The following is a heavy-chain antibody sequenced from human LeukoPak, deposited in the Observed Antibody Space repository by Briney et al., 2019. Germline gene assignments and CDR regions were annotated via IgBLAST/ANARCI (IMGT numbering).Heavy chain of an antibody. CDR2: ISGSGGST. CDR3: AKGSYYYGSGSYELDY. D-gene: IGHD3-10*01. CDR1: GFTFSHYA. Sequence: GGSLRLSCAASGFTFSHYALSWFRQAPGKGLEWVSAISGSGGSTYYADSVKGRFTISRDNSKNTLYLQMNSLRAADTAVYYCAKGSYYYGSGSYELDYWGQGTLVTVSS. V-gene: IGHV3-23*01. J-gene: IGHJ4*02.